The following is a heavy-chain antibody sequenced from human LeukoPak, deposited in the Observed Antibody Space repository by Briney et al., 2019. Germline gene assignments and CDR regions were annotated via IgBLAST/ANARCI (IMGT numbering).Heavy chain of an antibody. V-gene: IGHV3-53*01. D-gene: IGHD2-2*01. CDR1: GFTVSSNY. CDR2: IYSGGST. CDR3: ASSLGVVGSFDY. Sequence: PGGSLRLSCAAPGFTVSSNYMSWVRQAPGKGLEWVSVIYSGGSTYYADSVKGRFTISGDNSKNTLYLQMNSLRAEDTAVYYCASSLGVVGSFDYWGQGTLVTVSS. J-gene: IGHJ4*02.